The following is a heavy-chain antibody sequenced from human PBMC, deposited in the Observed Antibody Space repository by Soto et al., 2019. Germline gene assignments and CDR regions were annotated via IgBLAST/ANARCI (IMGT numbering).Heavy chain of an antibody. J-gene: IGHJ4*02. CDR1: GFTFSDYY. V-gene: IGHV3-11*01. D-gene: IGHD3-3*01. Sequence: GGSLRLSCAASGFTFSDYYMSWIRQAPGKGLEWVSYISSSGSTIYYADSVKGRFTISRDNAKNSLYLQMNSLRAEDTAVYYCARGPNYDFWSGDPYYFDYWGQGTLVTVSS. CDR2: ISSSGSTI. CDR3: ARGPNYDFWSGDPYYFDY.